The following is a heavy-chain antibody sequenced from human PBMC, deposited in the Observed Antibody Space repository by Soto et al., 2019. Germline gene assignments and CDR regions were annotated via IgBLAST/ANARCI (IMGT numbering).Heavy chain of an antibody. CDR2: IYYSGST. Sequence: QVQLQESGPGLVKPSQTLSLTCTVSGGSISSGGYYWSWIRQHPGKGLEWIGYIYYSGSTYYNPSLESRVTISVDTSKNQFSLQLSSVTAADAAVYYCARVPLSYGDYPSFDYWGQGTLVTVSS. V-gene: IGHV4-31*03. CDR3: ARVPLSYGDYPSFDY. CDR1: GGSISSGGYY. J-gene: IGHJ4*02. D-gene: IGHD4-17*01.